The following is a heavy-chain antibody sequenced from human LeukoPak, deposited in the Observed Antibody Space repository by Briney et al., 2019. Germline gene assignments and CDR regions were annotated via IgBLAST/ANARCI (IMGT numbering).Heavy chain of an antibody. V-gene: IGHV1-18*01. CDR3: ARAVGWLRPADYYYYYMDV. CDR2: ISAYNGNT. CDR1: GYTFTSYG. D-gene: IGHD5-12*01. J-gene: IGHJ6*03. Sequence: ASVKVSCKASGYTFTSYGISWVRQAPGQGLEWMGWISAYNGNTNYAQKLQGRVTMTTDTSTNTAYMELRSLRSDDTAVYYCARAVGWLRPADYYYYYMDVWGKGTTVTVSS.